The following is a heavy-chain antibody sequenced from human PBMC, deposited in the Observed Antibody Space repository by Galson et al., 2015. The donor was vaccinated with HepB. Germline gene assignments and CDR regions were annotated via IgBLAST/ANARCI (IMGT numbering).Heavy chain of an antibody. V-gene: IGHV3-30-3*01. CDR2: ISYDGSNK. CDR1: GFTFSSYA. CDR3: ARGGVTVTTGKGY. J-gene: IGHJ4*02. Sequence: SLRLSCAASGFTFSSYAMHWVRQAPGKGLEWVAVISYDGSNKYYADSVKGRVTISRDNSKNTLYLQMNSLRAEDTAVYYCARGGVTVTTGKGYWGQGTLVTVSS. D-gene: IGHD4-17*01.